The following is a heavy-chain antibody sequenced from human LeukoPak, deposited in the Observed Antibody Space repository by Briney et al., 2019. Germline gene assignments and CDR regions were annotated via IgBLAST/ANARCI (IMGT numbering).Heavy chain of an antibody. CDR3: AKGDDFWSGKYYYYYYMDV. J-gene: IGHJ6*03. V-gene: IGHV3-23*01. D-gene: IGHD3-3*01. Sequence: GGSLRLSCAASGFTFSSYAMSWVRQAPGKGLGWVSAISGSGGSTYYADSVKGRFTISRDNSKNTLYLQMNSLRAEDTAVYYCAKGDDFWSGKYYYYYYMDVWGKGTTVTVSS. CDR1: GFTFSSYA. CDR2: ISGSGGST.